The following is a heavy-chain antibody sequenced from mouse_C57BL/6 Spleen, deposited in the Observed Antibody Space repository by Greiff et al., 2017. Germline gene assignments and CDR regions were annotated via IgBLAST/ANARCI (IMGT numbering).Heavy chain of an antibody. CDR1: GFNINDYY. D-gene: IGHD2-1*01. J-gene: IGHJ4*01. V-gene: IGHV14-1*01. Sequence: EVKLVESGAELVRPGASVKLSCTASGFNINDYYMHWVKQRPEQGLEWIGRIDPEDGDTEYAPKFQGKATMTADTSSNTAYLQRSSLTSEDTAVYYCTTEGNYGYAMDYWGQGTSVTVSS. CDR3: TTEGNYGYAMDY. CDR2: IDPEDGDT.